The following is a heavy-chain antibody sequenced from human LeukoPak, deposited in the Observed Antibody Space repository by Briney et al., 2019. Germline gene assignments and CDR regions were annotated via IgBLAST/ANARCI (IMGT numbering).Heavy chain of an antibody. CDR2: MNPNSGNT. V-gene: IGHV1-8*01. J-gene: IGHJ3*02. Sequence: GASVKVSCKASGYTFTSYDINWVRQATGQGLEWMGWMNPNSGNTGYAQKFQGRVTMTRNTSISTAYMELSSLRSEDTAAYYCARGRDYYDSSGYEAFDIWGQGTMVTVSS. CDR1: GYTFTSYD. CDR3: ARGRDYYDSSGYEAFDI. D-gene: IGHD3-22*01.